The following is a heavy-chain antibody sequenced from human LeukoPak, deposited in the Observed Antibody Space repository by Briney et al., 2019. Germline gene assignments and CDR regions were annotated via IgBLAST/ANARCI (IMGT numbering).Heavy chain of an antibody. J-gene: IGHJ4*02. Sequence: SETLSLTCAVYGGSFSGYYWSWIRQPPGKGLEWIGEINHSGSTNYNPSLKSRVTISVDTSKNQFSLKLSSVTAADTAVYYCARDSGMLCSSTSCGFDYWGQGTLVTVSS. CDR2: INHSGST. CDR3: ARDSGMLCSSTSCGFDY. CDR1: GGSFSGYY. D-gene: IGHD2-2*01. V-gene: IGHV4-34*01.